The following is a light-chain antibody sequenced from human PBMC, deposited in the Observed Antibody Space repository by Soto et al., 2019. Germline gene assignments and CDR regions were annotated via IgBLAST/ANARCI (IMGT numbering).Light chain of an antibody. V-gene: IGLV1-44*01. CDR3: AAWDDSLNGVV. J-gene: IGLJ2*01. Sequence: QSVLTQPPSASGTPGQRVTISCSGSSSNIGSHSVNWSQQPPGTAPKLLIFTNNQRPSGVPDRFSGSKSGTSASLAISGLQSEDEADYYCAAWDDSLNGVVFGGGTKLTVL. CDR1: SSNIGSHS. CDR2: TNN.